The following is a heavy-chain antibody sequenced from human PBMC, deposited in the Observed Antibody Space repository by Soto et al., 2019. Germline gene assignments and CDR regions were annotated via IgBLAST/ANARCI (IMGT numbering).Heavy chain of an antibody. J-gene: IGHJ5*02. CDR2: ISGSGGST. CDR3: AKDIYGDYAPYNWFDP. Sequence: GGSLRLSCAASGFTFSSYAMSWVRQAPGKGLEWVSAISGSGGSTYYADSVKGRFTISRDNSKNTLYLQMNSLRAEDTAVYYCAKDIYGDYAPYNWFDPWGQGTPVTVSS. D-gene: IGHD4-17*01. V-gene: IGHV3-23*01. CDR1: GFTFSSYA.